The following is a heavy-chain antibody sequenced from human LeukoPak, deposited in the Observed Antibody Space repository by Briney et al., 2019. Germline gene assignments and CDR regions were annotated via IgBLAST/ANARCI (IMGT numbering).Heavy chain of an antibody. Sequence: GGSLRLSCAASGFTFSSYAMSWVRQAPGKGLEWVSTISTSGGSTYYADSVKGRFTISRDNAKNSLYLQMNSLRAEDTALFYCARGGVSYYFDYWGQGTLVTVSS. CDR2: ISTSGGST. V-gene: IGHV3-23*01. D-gene: IGHD2-21*01. CDR3: ARGGVSYYFDY. CDR1: GFTFSSYA. J-gene: IGHJ4*02.